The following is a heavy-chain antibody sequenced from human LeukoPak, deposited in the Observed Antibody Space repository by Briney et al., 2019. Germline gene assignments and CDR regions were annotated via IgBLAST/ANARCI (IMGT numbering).Heavy chain of an antibody. Sequence: SETLSLTCAVSGYSISSAYYWGWIRQPPGKGLEYIGIILHSGTTYYNPSLKSRVTISIDTSKNQFSLKLTSVTAADTAVYYCARVRYSDEAIYYNDFDCWGQGTLVTVSS. CDR3: ARVRYSDEAIYYNDFDC. CDR1: GYSISSAYY. D-gene: IGHD3-10*01. J-gene: IGHJ4*02. V-gene: IGHV4-38-2*01. CDR2: ILHSGTT.